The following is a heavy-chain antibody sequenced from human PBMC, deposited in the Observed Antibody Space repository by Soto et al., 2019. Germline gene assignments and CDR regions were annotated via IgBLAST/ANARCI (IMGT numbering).Heavy chain of an antibody. V-gene: IGHV4-31*03. J-gene: IGHJ5*02. CDR2: IYVTGAV. D-gene: IGHD2-21*01. Sequence: SETLSLTCSVSGAALNSGNYYWSWIRQFPGKGLEWIGHIYVTGAVDYNPSLRDRITISQDTSERQFSLNLRLVTAADTAVYYCARLRIATNNSKWFDPCGQCTLVTVYS. CDR1: GAALNSGNYY. CDR3: ARLRIATNNSKWFDP.